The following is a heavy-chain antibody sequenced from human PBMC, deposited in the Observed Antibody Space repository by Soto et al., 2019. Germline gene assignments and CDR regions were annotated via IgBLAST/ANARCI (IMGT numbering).Heavy chain of an antibody. D-gene: IGHD6-19*01. J-gene: IGHJ3*02. V-gene: IGHV3-30*18. CDR3: AKGRSSGWYRGYRDSSCSDAFDI. CDR2: ISYDGSNK. Sequence: QVQLVESGGGVVQPGRSLRLSCAASGFTFSSYGMHWVRQAPGKGLEWVAVISYDGSNKYYAASVEGRFTISRDNSKNALYLQMNSLRAEDTAGYYCAKGRSSGWYRGYRDSSCSDAFDIWGQGTMVTVSS. CDR1: GFTFSSYG.